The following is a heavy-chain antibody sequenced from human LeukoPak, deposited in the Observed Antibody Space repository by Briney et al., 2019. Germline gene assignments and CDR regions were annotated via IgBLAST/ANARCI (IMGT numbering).Heavy chain of an antibody. CDR1: GFTFSSYA. J-gene: IGHJ4*02. V-gene: IGHV3-23*01. CDR2: ISGSGGST. Sequence: GGSLRLSCAASGFTFSSYAMSWVRQAPGKGLEWVSAISGSGGSTYYADSVKGRFTISRDNSKNTLYLQMNSLRAEDTAVYYCARNGAGYGYGPTDYWGQGTLVTASS. CDR3: ARNGAGYGYGPTDY. D-gene: IGHD5-18*01.